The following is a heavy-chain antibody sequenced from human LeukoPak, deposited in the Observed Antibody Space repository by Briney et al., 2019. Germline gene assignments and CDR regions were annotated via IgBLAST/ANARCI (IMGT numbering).Heavy chain of an antibody. D-gene: IGHD3-22*01. CDR2: IYYSGST. V-gene: IGHV4-59*08. CDR1: GGSFSGYY. Sequence: SETLSLTCAVYGGSFSGYYWSWIRQPPGKGLEWIGYIYYSGSTNYNPSLKSRVTISVDTSKNQFSLKLSSVTAADTAVYYCARTASSGYCYLDYWGQGTLVTVSS. CDR3: ARTASSGYCYLDY. J-gene: IGHJ4*02.